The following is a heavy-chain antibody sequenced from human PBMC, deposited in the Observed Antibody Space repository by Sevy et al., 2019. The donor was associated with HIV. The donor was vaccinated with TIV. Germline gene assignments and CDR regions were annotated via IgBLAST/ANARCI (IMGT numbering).Heavy chain of an antibody. Sequence: GSLRLSCTASGFTFGDYAMSWVRQAPGKGLEWVGFIRSKAYGGTTEYAASVKGRFTISRDDSKSIAYLQMNSLKTEDTAVYYCTREGSNWGLSGAFDIWGQGTMVTVSS. CDR2: IRSKAYGGTT. V-gene: IGHV3-49*04. J-gene: IGHJ3*02. CDR1: GFTFGDYA. D-gene: IGHD7-27*01. CDR3: TREGSNWGLSGAFDI.